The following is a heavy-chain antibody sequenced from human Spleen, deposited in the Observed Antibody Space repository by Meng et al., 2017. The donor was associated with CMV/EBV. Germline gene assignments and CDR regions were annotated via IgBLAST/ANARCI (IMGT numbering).Heavy chain of an antibody. CDR1: GYTFTSHG. CDR3: AREGGGWSPYSHVLDV. J-gene: IGHJ6*02. CDR2: ISGYNGDT. V-gene: IGHV1-18*01. D-gene: IGHD3-16*01. Sequence: ASVKVSCKASGYTFTSHGISWVRQAPGQGLEWMGWISGYNGDTRYAPKFQGRVTMTADTSTRTSYMEVRSLTSDDTALYYCAREGGGWSPYSHVLDVWGQGTTVTVSS.